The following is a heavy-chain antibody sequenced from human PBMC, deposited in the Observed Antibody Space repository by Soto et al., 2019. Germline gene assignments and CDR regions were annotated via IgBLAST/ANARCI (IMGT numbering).Heavy chain of an antibody. CDR3: ARKDKSGYCNWFDP. CDR2: IFPSDSDA. D-gene: IGHD5-12*01. V-gene: IGHV5-51*01. J-gene: IGHJ5*02. CDR1: GYKFTSYW. Sequence: GESLKIPCRTSGYKFTSYWIAWVRPMPGKGLEWMCMIFPSDSDARYSPSFQGQVTISADRSTSTVCRQWASLKASDTAVYFCARKDKSGYCNWFDPWGQGTLVTVSS.